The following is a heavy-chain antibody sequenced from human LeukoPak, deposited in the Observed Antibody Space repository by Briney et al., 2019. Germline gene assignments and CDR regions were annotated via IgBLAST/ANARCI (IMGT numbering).Heavy chain of an antibody. CDR2: IVVGSGNT. V-gene: IGHV1-58*01. CDR3: AALHFYCGGDCYPGGLDY. Sequence: SVKVSCKASGFTFTSSAVQWVRQARGQRLEWIGWIVVGSGNTNYAQKFQERVTITRDMSTSTAYMELSSLRSEDTAVYYCAALHFYCGGDCYPGGLDYWGQGTLVTVSS. D-gene: IGHD2-21*02. J-gene: IGHJ4*02. CDR1: GFTFTSSA.